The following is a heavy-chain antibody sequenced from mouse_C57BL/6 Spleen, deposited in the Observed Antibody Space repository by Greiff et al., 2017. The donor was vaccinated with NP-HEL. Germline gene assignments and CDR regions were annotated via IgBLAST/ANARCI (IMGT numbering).Heavy chain of an antibody. CDR3: ARFDSNYGAMDY. J-gene: IGHJ4*01. CDR2: IYPSDSET. V-gene: IGHV1-61*01. CDR1: GYTFTSYW. Sequence: QVQLQQSGAELVRPGSSVKLSCKASGYTFTSYWMDWVKQRPGQGLEWIGNIYPSDSETHYNQKFKDKATLTVDKSSSTAYMQLSSLTSEDSAVYYCARFDSNYGAMDYWGQGTSVTVSS. D-gene: IGHD2-5*01.